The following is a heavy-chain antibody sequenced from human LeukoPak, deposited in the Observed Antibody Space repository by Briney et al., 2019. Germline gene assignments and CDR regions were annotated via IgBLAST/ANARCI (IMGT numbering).Heavy chain of an antibody. CDR2: IRADGSNK. J-gene: IGHJ4*02. D-gene: IGHD3-22*01. Sequence: GGSLRLSCAASGFTFSSYGMHWVRQAPGKGLEGAAFIRADGSNKYYADSVEGRFTNSRDNTKNSLYLQMNSLRAEHTAVYFCARDFYDDSAIDCWGQGTLVTVSS. CDR1: GFTFSSYG. V-gene: IGHV3-30*02. CDR3: ARDFYDDSAIDC.